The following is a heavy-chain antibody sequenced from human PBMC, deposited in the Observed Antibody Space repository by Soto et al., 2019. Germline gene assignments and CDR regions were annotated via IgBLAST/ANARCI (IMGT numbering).Heavy chain of an antibody. CDR2: INAGNGNT. D-gene: IGHD2-2*01. CDR3: AREGDIVVVPAADGPQRVGSWFDP. J-gene: IGHJ5*02. Sequence: GASVKVTCKASGYTFTSCAMRWVRQAPGQRLEWMGWINAGNGNTKYSQKFQGRVTITRDTSASTAYMELSSLRSEDTAVYYCAREGDIVVVPAADGPQRVGSWFDPWGQGTLVTVSS. V-gene: IGHV1-3*01. CDR1: GYTFTSCA.